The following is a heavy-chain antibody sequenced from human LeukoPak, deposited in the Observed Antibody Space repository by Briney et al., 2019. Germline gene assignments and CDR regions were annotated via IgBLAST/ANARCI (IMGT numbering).Heavy chain of an antibody. J-gene: IGHJ4*02. CDR1: GGSISSSSYY. CDR2: IYYSGST. V-gene: IGHV4-39*07. CDR3: ASTPPPWIAAAGYYFDY. D-gene: IGHD6-13*01. Sequence: PSETLSLTCTVSGGSISSSSYYWGWIRQPPGKGLEWIGSIYYSGSTYYNPSLKSRVTISVDTSKNQFSLKLSSVTAADTAVYYCASTPPPWIAAAGYYFDYWGQGTLVTVSS.